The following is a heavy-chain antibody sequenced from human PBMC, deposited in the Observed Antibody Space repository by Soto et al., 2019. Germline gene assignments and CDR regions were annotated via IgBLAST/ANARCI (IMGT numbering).Heavy chain of an antibody. CDR1: GFTVSSNY. J-gene: IGHJ6*03. D-gene: IGHD4-4*01. V-gene: IGHV3-53*04. CDR3: ARDGYSNPSRLNYYYYMDV. CDR2: IYSGGST. Sequence: GGSLRLSCAASGFTVSSNYMSWVRQAPGKGLEWVSVIYSGGSTYYADSVKGRFTISRHNSKNTLYLQMNSLRAEDTAVYYCARDGYSNPSRLNYYYYMDVWGKGTTVTVSS.